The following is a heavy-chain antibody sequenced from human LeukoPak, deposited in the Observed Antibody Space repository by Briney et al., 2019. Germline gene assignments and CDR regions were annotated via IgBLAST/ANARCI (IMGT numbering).Heavy chain of an antibody. V-gene: IGHV4-61*02. J-gene: IGHJ5*01. CDR2: IYTTGST. Sequence: SETLSLTCTVSGGSISSSSYYWGWVRQPAGKGLEWIGRIYTTGSTNYTPSLKSRVTMSVDTSKNQFSLKLTSVTAADTAVYYCARIGGNFPSLDSWGQGILVTVSS. D-gene: IGHD4-23*01. CDR1: GGSISSSSYY. CDR3: ARIGGNFPSLDS.